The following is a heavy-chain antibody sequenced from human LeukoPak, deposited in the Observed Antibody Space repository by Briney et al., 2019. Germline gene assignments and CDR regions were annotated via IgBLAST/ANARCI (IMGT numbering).Heavy chain of an antibody. CDR1: GFNFDDYA. Sequence: PGGSLRLSCAAPGFNFDDYAIHWVRQAPGKGLEWVSLISGDGGSTFYADSVRGRFTISRDNAKNSLYLQMNSLRAEDTALYYCARLGVGATRDAFDIWGQGTMVTVSS. CDR3: ARLGVGATRDAFDI. V-gene: IGHV3-43*02. CDR2: ISGDGGST. D-gene: IGHD1-26*01. J-gene: IGHJ3*02.